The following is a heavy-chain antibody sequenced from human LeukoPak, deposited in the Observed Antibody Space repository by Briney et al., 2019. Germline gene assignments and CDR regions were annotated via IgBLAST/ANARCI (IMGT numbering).Heavy chain of an antibody. CDR3: ARDRVDTVVSAPNCHYGMDV. Sequence: GGSLRLSCAASGFTFRAYTMTWVRQAPGKGLEWVSAISFSDTYISNVDSVKGRFTISRENATNSLYLQMKSLRAEDTAVYYCARDRVDTVVSAPNCHYGMDVWGQGTTVTVTS. CDR2: ISFSDTYI. J-gene: IGHJ6*02. CDR1: GFTFRAYT. V-gene: IGHV3-21*01. D-gene: IGHD5-18*01.